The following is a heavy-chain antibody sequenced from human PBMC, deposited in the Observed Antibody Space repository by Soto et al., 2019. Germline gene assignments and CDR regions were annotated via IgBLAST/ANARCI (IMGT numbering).Heavy chain of an antibody. J-gene: IGHJ6*03. V-gene: IGHV1-18*01. CDR1: GYTLTNYG. Sequence: QVQLVQSGGEVKNPGASVKVSCKAFGYTLTNYGISWVRQAPGQGLEWMGWMSAYNGHANYAQKFQGRVRVTTDRPTNTAYMDLRSLGSDDTAEYYCAREGYCSSSMCYGGYYYMDVWGKGTTVTVS. CDR3: AREGYCSSSMCYGGYYYMDV. D-gene: IGHD2-2*01. CDR2: MSAYNGHA.